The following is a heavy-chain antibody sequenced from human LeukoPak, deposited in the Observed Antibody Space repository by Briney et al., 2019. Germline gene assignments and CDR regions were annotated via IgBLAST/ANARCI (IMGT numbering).Heavy chain of an antibody. Sequence: GGSLRLSCAASGFTFSGYSMNWVRQAPGKGLEWVSYISSSSSTIYYADYVKVRFTISRDNAKTSLYLQMNSLRAEDTAVYYCAELGITMIGGVWGKGTTVTISS. D-gene: IGHD3-10*02. CDR3: AELGITMIGGV. CDR1: GFTFSGYS. J-gene: IGHJ6*04. CDR2: ISSSSSTI. V-gene: IGHV3-48*01.